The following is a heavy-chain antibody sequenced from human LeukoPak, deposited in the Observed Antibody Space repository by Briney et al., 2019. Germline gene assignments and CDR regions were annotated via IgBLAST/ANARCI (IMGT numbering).Heavy chain of an antibody. V-gene: IGHV3-33*01. CDR3: ARDRRSGFAVMDV. D-gene: IGHD3-10*01. CDR1: GFTFSSYG. CDR2: IWYDGSNK. Sequence: GRSLRLSCAASGFTFSSYGMHWVRQAPGKGLEWVAVIWYDGSNKYYADSVKGRFTISRDNSKNTLYLQMNSLRAEDTAVYYCARDRRSGFAVMDVWGQGTTVTVSS. J-gene: IGHJ6*02.